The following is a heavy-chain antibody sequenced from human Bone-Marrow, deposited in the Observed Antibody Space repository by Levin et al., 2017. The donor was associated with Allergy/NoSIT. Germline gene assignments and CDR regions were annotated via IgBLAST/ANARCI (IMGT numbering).Heavy chain of an antibody. V-gene: IGHV1-69*06. D-gene: IGHD2-2*03. Sequence: SVKVSCTASGDTFSSNSISWVRQAPGQGLEWMGGLIPSFGTPNYAQKFQDRLTITADTSMTTAFMELRSLRLEDTAVYYCARDLGYLGPINWSDSWGQGTVVIVSS. CDR1: GDTFSSNS. CDR3: ARDLGYLGPINWSDS. J-gene: IGHJ5*01. CDR2: LIPSFGTP.